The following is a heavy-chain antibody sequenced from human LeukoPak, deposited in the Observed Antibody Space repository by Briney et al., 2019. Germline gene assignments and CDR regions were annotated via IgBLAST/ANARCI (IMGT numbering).Heavy chain of an antibody. CDR1: GFTFSSYG. J-gene: IGHJ3*02. Sequence: GGSLRLSCAASGFTFSSYGMHWVRQAPGKGLEWVAVISYDGSNKYYADSVKGRFTISRDNAKNSLYLQMNSLRAEDTAVYYCARDRGGGGYNLDAFDIWGQGTMVTVSS. CDR2: ISYDGSNK. V-gene: IGHV3-30*03. D-gene: IGHD5-24*01. CDR3: ARDRGGGGYNLDAFDI.